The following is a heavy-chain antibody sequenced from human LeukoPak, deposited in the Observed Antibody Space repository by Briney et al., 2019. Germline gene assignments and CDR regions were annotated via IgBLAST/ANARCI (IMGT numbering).Heavy chain of an antibody. CDR3: ARGPIEAEAFDI. J-gene: IGHJ3*02. CDR2: INDSGST. V-gene: IGHV4-34*01. Sequence: SETLSLTCAVYGGSFSGYYWSWIRQPPGKGLEWIGEINDSGSTNYNPSLKSRVTISVDTSKNQFSLKLSSVTAADTAVYYCARGPIEAEAFDIWGQGTMVTVSS. CDR1: GGSFSGYY.